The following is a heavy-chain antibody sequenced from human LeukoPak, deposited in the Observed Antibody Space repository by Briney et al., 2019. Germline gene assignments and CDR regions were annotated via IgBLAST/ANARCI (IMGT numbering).Heavy chain of an antibody. D-gene: IGHD3-9*01. V-gene: IGHV1-18*01. J-gene: IGHJ3*01. CDR1: GYTFTSYG. CDR2: ISAYNGNT. Sequence: GASVKVSCKASGYTFTSYGISWVRQAPGQGLEWMGWISAYNGNTNYAQKLQGRVTMTTDTSTSTAYKELRSLRSDDTAVYYCARALRYFDWFHRTAVGAFDVWGQGTMVTVSS. CDR3: ARALRYFDWFHRTAVGAFDV.